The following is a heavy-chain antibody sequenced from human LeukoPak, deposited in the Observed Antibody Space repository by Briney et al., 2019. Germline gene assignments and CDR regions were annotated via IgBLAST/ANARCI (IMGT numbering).Heavy chain of an antibody. CDR1: GYTLTELS. CDR2: FDPEDGEP. CDR3: ATVIGSYDSSGYYHY. J-gene: IGHJ4*02. Sequence: ASVKVSCKVSGYTLTELSRHWVRQAPGKGLEWMGGFDPEDGEPINAQKFQGRVNMTEDTSTDTAYMELSRLRSEDTDVYYCATVIGSYDSSGYYHYWGQGTLVTVSS. V-gene: IGHV1-24*01. D-gene: IGHD3-22*01.